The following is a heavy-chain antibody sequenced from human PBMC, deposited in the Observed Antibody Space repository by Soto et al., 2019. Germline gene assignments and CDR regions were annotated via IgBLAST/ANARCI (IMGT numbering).Heavy chain of an antibody. Sequence: QLQLQESGPGLVKPSETLSLTCTVSGGSISSSSYYWGWIRQPPGKGLEWIGSIYYSGSTYYNPSLKSRVTISVDTSKNQFSLKLSSVTAADTAVYYCARHFDYGDYPYYFDYWGQGTLVTVSS. V-gene: IGHV4-39*01. D-gene: IGHD4-17*01. CDR1: GGSISSSSYY. J-gene: IGHJ4*02. CDR3: ARHFDYGDYPYYFDY. CDR2: IYYSGST.